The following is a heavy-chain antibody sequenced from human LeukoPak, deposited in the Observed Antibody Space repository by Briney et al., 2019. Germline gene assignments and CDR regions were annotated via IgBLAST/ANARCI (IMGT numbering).Heavy chain of an antibody. CDR3: ARDLRSSGYYAFDY. CDR1: GFTFSSYS. CDR2: ISSSSSTI. J-gene: IGHJ4*02. D-gene: IGHD3-22*01. Sequence: GGSLRLSCAASGFTFSSYSMNWVRQAPGKGLEWVSYISSSSSTIYYADSVKGRFTISRDNAKNSLYLQMNSLRAEDTAVYYCARDLRSSGYYAFDYWGQGTLVTVSS. V-gene: IGHV3-48*04.